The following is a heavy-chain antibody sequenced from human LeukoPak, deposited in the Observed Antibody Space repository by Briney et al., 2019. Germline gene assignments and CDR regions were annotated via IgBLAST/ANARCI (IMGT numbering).Heavy chain of an antibody. CDR1: GYTFTGYY. V-gene: IGHV1-2*02. J-gene: IGHJ6*03. Sequence: GASVKVSCKASGYTFTGYYIHWVRQAPGQGLEWMGWINPKSGGTNYAQKFRGRVTMTRDTSITTAYMELSRLRSDDTAVYYCARVVGELLVPRYYYYYMDVWGKGTTVTISS. CDR3: ARVVGELLVPRYYYYYMDV. D-gene: IGHD3-10*01. CDR2: INPKSGGT.